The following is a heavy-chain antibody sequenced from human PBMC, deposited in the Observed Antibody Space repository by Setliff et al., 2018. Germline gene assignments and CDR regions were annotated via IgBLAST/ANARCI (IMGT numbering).Heavy chain of an antibody. CDR3: ARAQVVFAISAPVWYFEF. CDR2: INHSGST. CDR1: GGSFSGYQ. J-gene: IGHJ2*01. V-gene: IGHV4-34*01. Sequence: SETLSLTCAVSGGSFSGYQWSWIRQPPGKGLDWIGEINHSGSTNYSPSLKSRVSISVDKSSNQFSLKLTSVTAADTAVYYCARAQVVFAISAPVWYFEFWGRGTQVTVSS. D-gene: IGHD2-21*01.